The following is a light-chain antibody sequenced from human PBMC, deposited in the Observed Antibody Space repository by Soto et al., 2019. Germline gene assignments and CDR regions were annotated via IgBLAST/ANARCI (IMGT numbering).Light chain of an antibody. CDR1: SSDVADYKD. Sequence: QSVLTQPPSASGSPGQSVTISCTGTSSDVADYKDVSWYQQHPGKAPKLIIYEVTKRPSGVPDRFSGSKSGNTASLTVSGLQAEDEADYYCSSNAGSDNYAFGTGTKVTVL. CDR2: EVT. V-gene: IGLV2-8*01. J-gene: IGLJ1*01. CDR3: SSNAGSDNYA.